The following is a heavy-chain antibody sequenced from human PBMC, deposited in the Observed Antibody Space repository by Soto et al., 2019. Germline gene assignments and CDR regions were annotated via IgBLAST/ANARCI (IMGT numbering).Heavy chain of an antibody. CDR2: ISAYNGNT. CDR1: GYTFTSYG. J-gene: IGHJ6*02. V-gene: IGHV1-18*04. Sequence: ASVKVYCKSSGYTFTSYGISWVRQAPGQVLEWMGWISAYNGNTNYAQKLQGRVTMTTDTSTSTAYMELSSLRSEDTAVYYCARKVHYYGMDVWGQGTTVTVSS. CDR3: ARKVHYYGMDV. D-gene: IGHD1-1*01.